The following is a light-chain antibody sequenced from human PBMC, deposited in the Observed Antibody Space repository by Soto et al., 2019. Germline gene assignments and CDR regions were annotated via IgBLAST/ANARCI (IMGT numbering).Light chain of an antibody. J-gene: IGKJ1*01. CDR2: GIS. CDR3: QQYGTSRT. V-gene: IGKV3-20*01. CDR1: QSVNSNY. Sequence: EIVMTQSPAILSVSPVEIATPSCMASQSVNSNYLAWYQQKSGQAPRLLIYGISSRATGIPDRFSGSGSGTDFTLTISRLETEDFAVYYCQQYGTSRTFGQGTKVDIK.